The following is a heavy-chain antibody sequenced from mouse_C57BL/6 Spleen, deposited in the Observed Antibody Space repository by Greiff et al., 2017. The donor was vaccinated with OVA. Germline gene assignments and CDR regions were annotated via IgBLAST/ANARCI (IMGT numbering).Heavy chain of an antibody. CDR3: ARVGRAMDY. V-gene: IGHV1-26*01. CDR1: GYTFTDYY. D-gene: IGHD4-1*01. J-gene: IGHJ4*01. Sequence: VQLQQSGPELVKPGASVKISCKASGYTFTDYYMNWVKQSHGKSLEWIGDINPNNGGTSYNQKFKGKATLTVDKSSSTAYMELRSLTSEDSAVYYCARVGRAMDYWGQGTSVTVSS. CDR2: INPNNGGT.